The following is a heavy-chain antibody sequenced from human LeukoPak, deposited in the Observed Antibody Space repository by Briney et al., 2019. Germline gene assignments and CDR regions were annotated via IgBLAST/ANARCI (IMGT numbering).Heavy chain of an antibody. J-gene: IGHJ6*03. CDR1: GYTFSSNG. Sequence: ASVKVSCKASGYTFSSNGIIWVRQAPGQGLEWMGGINPDNDDTKYGQTFQGRLTMTTDTSTSTTYMELRNLRPDDTAVYYCARVYGYYYYYMDVWGKGTTVTVSS. CDR2: INPDNDDT. V-gene: IGHV1-18*01. CDR3: ARVYGYYYYYMDV. D-gene: IGHD4-17*01.